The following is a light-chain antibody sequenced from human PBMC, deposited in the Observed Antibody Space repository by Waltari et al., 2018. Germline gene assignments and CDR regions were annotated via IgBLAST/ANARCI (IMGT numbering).Light chain of an antibody. CDR3: QEYYSTPLT. J-gene: IGKJ2*01. V-gene: IGKV4-1*01. CDR1: QSVLYSFNNKNY. Sequence: DIVMTQSPDSLAVSLSERATIHCKSSQSVLYSFNNKNYLAWDQQKPGQPPKLLSSWASTRESGVPDRFSGSGSGTDFTLTISSLQAEDVAVYYCQEYYSTPLTFGQGTKLEIK. CDR2: WAS.